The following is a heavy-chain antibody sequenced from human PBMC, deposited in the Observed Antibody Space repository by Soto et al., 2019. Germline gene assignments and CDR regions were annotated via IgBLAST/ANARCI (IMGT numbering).Heavy chain of an antibody. CDR1: GFTFNNYA. CDR2: ISGSGGST. J-gene: IGHJ4*02. D-gene: IGHD6-13*01. Sequence: LRLSCTTSGFTFNNYAMTWVRQAPGKGLEWVSKISGSGGSTFYADSVKGRFTISRDNSKNTVSLQMNSLRAEDTAVYYCAKPSGLATAGSAFDYWGQGTLVTVSS. V-gene: IGHV3-23*01. CDR3: AKPSGLATAGSAFDY.